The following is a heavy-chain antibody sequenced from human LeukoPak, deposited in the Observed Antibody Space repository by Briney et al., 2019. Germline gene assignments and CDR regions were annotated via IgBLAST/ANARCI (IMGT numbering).Heavy chain of an antibody. CDR1: GFTFSGSA. CDR3: TTTMGASVAFDI. D-gene: IGHD1-26*01. V-gene: IGHV3-73*01. CDR2: IGSKANSYAT. Sequence: GGSLRLSCAASGFTFSGSAMHWVRQASGKGLEWVGRIGSKANSYATAYAASVKGRFTISRDDSKNTAYLQMNSLKTEDTAVYYCTTTMGASVAFDIWGQGTMVTVSS. J-gene: IGHJ3*02.